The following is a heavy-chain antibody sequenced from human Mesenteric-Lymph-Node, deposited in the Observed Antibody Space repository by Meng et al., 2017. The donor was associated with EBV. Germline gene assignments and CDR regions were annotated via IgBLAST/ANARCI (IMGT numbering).Heavy chain of an antibody. D-gene: IGHD2-15*01. J-gene: IGHJ5*02. CDR1: GFTFSDYY. V-gene: IGHV3-11*01. Sequence: QVQLVESGVELVKPGGSLRLFCSVSGFTFSDYYLTWFRQAPGKGLEWISYISSSGSTIYYADSVKGRFTISRDNAKNSLYLQMNSLRAEDTAVYYCARGCGSGGSCYGKNWFDPWGQGTLVTVSS. CDR3: ARGCGSGGSCYGKNWFDP. CDR2: ISSSGSTI.